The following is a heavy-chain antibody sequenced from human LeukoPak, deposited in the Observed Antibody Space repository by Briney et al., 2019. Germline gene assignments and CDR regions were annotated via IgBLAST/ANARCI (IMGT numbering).Heavy chain of an antibody. V-gene: IGHV1-18*01. CDR3: ARGDSSGYYLFDY. Sequence: ASVKVSCKASGYTFTRYDINWVRQAAGQGLEWMGWISAYNGNTNYAQKLQGRVTMTTDTSTSTAYMELRSLRSDDTAVYYCARGDSSGYYLFDYWGQGTLVTVSS. J-gene: IGHJ4*02. CDR2: ISAYNGNT. D-gene: IGHD3-22*01. CDR1: GYTFTRYD.